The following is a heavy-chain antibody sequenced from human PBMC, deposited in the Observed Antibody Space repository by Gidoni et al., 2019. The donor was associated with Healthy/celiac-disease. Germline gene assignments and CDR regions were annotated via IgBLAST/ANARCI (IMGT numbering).Heavy chain of an antibody. CDR3: ARLGWAHYYYYYGMDV. V-gene: IGHV5-10-1*03. Sequence: EVQLVQSGAEVKKPGESLRISCKGSGYSFTSYWISWVRQMPGKGLEWMGRIDPSDSYTNYSPSFQGHVTISADKSISTADLQWSSLKASDTAMYYWARLGWAHYYYYYGMDVWGQGTTVTVSS. CDR2: IDPSDSYT. D-gene: IGHD3-10*01. J-gene: IGHJ6*02. CDR1: GYSFTSYW.